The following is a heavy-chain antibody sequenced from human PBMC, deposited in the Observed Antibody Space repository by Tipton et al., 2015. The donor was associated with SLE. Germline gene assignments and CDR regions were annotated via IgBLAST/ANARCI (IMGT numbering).Heavy chain of an antibody. D-gene: IGHD3-3*01. Sequence: TLSLTCSVSSYSIYNGFYWGWIRQSPGKGLEWIGSIYRSGTAYYNPSLKSRVTMSVGTSKNQFSLKLTSVTAADTAVYYCARDPYDSWSDYQATFDYWGQGTLVTVSP. V-gene: IGHV4-38-2*02. J-gene: IGHJ4*02. CDR1: SYSIYNGFY. CDR3: ARDPYDSWSDYQATFDY. CDR2: IYRSGTA.